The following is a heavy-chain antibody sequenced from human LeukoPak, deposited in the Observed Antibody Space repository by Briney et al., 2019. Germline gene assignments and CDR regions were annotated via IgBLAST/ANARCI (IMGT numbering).Heavy chain of an antibody. V-gene: IGHV3-13*01. Sequence: GGSLRLSCAASGFTFSSYDMHWVRHATGKGLEWVSAIGTAGDTYYPGSVKGRFTISRENAKNSLYLQMNSLRAGDTAVYYCARGGPGGDWYFDLWGRGTLVTVSS. J-gene: IGHJ2*01. D-gene: IGHD3-16*01. CDR2: IGTAGDT. CDR3: ARGGPGGDWYFDL. CDR1: GFTFSSYD.